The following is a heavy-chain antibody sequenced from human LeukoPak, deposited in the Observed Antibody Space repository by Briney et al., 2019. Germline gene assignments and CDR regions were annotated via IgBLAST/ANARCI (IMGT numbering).Heavy chain of an antibody. D-gene: IGHD3-22*01. Sequence: GGSLRLSCAASGFTFDDYAMSWVRQAPGKGLEWVSGINWNGGSTGYADSVKGRFTISRDNAKNSLYLQTNSLRAEDTALYYCARAVYYYDSSGYYYFDYWGQGTLVTVSS. V-gene: IGHV3-20*04. CDR1: GFTFDDYA. CDR3: ARAVYYYDSSGYYYFDY. CDR2: INWNGGST. J-gene: IGHJ4*02.